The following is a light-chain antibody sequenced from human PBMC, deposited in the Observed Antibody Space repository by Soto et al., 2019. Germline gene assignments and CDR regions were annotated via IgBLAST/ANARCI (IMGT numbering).Light chain of an antibody. CDR1: SSNIGSNY. J-gene: IGLJ3*02. CDR2: RNN. Sequence: QPVLTQPPSASGTPGQRVTISCSGSSSNIGSNYVYWYQQLPGTAPKLLIYRNNQRPSGVPDRFSGSKSGTSASLAISGLRSEDEADYYCAAWDDSLFWVFGGGTQLTVL. CDR3: AAWDDSLFWV. V-gene: IGLV1-47*01.